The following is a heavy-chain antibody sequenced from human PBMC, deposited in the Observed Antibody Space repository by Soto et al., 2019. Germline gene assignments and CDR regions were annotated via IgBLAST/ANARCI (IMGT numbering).Heavy chain of an antibody. CDR3: ARAAVGINWFDP. D-gene: IGHD1-26*01. CDR1: GFTFSDYY. J-gene: IGHJ5*02. V-gene: IGHV3-11*05. CDR2: ISSSSSYT. Sequence: QVQLVESGGGLVKPGGSLRLSCAASGFTFSDYYMSWIRQAPGKGLEWVSYISSSSSYTNYADSVKGRFTISRDNAKNSLYQQMNSLRAEDTAVYYCARAAVGINWFDPWGQGTLVTVSS.